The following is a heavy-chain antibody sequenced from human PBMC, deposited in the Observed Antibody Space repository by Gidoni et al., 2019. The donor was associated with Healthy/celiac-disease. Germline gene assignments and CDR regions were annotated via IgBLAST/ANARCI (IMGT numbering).Heavy chain of an antibody. CDR3: ARGGGNYGYYFDY. D-gene: IGHD1-7*01. CDR1: GGSFSGYY. V-gene: IGHV4-34*01. Sequence: QVQLQQWGAGLLKPPETLSLTCAVYGGSFSGYYWSWIRQPPGKGLEWIGEIHHSGSTNYNPSLKSRVTISVDTSKNQFSLKLSSVTAADTAVYYCARGGGNYGYYFDYWGQGTLVTVSS. CDR2: IHHSGST. J-gene: IGHJ4*02.